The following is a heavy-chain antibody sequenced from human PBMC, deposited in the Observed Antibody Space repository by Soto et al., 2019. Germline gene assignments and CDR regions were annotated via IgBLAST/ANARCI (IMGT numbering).Heavy chain of an antibody. CDR2: IVVGSGNT. V-gene: IGHV1-58*01. Sequence: GASVKVSCKASGFTFTSSAVQWVRQARGQRLEWMGWIVVGSGNTNYAQKFQGRVTITRDMSTSTAYMELSSLRSEDTAVYYCARESDSSGYYYYWGQGTLVTVS. D-gene: IGHD3-22*01. CDR1: GFTFTSSA. CDR3: ARESDSSGYYYY. J-gene: IGHJ4*02.